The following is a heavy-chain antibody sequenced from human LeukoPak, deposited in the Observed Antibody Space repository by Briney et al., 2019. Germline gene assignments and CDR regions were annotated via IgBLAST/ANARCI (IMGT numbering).Heavy chain of an antibody. J-gene: IGHJ4*02. Sequence: GGSLRLSCTSSGFSFSDYAMNWVRQAPGKGPEWVSCIRGNSGMRFYSDSVRGRFTISRDNSKNTVYLQMDSLRVGDTAVYFCAKDQEDRGYPSSFDFWGQGTLVTVSS. CDR2: IRGNSGMR. D-gene: IGHD2-15*01. CDR3: AKDQEDRGYPSSFDF. CDR1: GFSFSDYA. V-gene: IGHV3-23*01.